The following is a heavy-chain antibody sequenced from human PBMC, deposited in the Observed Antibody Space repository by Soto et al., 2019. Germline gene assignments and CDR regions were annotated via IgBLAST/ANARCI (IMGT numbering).Heavy chain of an antibody. J-gene: IGHJ3*02. CDR2: IHSGDSNA. D-gene: IGHD5-12*01. Sequence: LGEFLKISCKGSGYSFSTYSIGWVRQMPGKGLEWMGNIHSGDSNARYSPSFQGQVTISADKSINTAYLQWTSLKASDTAIYYCARSRVSTPRLEDPFDIWGQGTRVTVSS. CDR3: ARSRVSTPRLEDPFDI. V-gene: IGHV5-51*01. CDR1: GYSFSTYS.